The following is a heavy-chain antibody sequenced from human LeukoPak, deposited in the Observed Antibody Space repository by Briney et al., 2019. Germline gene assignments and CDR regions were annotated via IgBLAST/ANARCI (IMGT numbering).Heavy chain of an antibody. J-gene: IGHJ5*02. CDR2: IYYSGST. Sequence: SQTLSLTCTVSGGSISSGGYYWSWIRQHPGKGLEWIGYIYYSGSTYYNPSLKSRVTISVDTSKNQFSLKLSSVTAADTAVYYCARDAVVVPAAIPPPYNWFDPWGQGTLVTVSS. D-gene: IGHD2-2*01. CDR3: ARDAVVVPAAIPPPYNWFDP. V-gene: IGHV4-31*03. CDR1: GGSISSGGYY.